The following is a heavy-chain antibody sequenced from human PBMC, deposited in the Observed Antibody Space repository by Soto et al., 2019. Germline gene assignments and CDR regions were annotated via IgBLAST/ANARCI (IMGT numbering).Heavy chain of an antibody. Sequence: QVQLVQSGAEVKKPGSSVKVSCKASGGTFSSYAISWVRQAPGQGLEWMGGIIPIFGTANYAQKFQGSVMITADESTSTAYMELSSLRSEDTAVYYCGIAVAGLFYYYGMDVWGQGTTVTVSS. D-gene: IGHD6-19*01. CDR3: GIAVAGLFYYYGMDV. J-gene: IGHJ6*01. V-gene: IGHV1-69*01. CDR1: GGTFSSYA. CDR2: IIPIFGTA.